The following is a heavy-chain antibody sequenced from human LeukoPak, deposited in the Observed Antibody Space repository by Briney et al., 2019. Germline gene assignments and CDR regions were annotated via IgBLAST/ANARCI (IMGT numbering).Heavy chain of an antibody. D-gene: IGHD3-3*01. CDR1: GLSVSSNF. CDR2: IYGGGST. Sequence: GSLRLSCAATGLSVSSNFMSWVRQAPGKGLEWVSVIYGGGSTYYADSVKGRFTISRDNSKNTLYLQMNSLRAEDTAVYYCAKVPEPILRFLEWLSAFDIWGQGTMVTVSS. V-gene: IGHV3-53*05. J-gene: IGHJ3*02. CDR3: AKVPEPILRFLEWLSAFDI.